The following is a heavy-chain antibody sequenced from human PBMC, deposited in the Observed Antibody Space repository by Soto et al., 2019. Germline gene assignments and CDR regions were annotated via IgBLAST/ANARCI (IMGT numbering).Heavy chain of an antibody. CDR1: GFTFSSYW. D-gene: IGHD7-27*01. V-gene: IGHV3-74*01. Sequence: EVQLVESGGGLVQPGGSLRLSCAASGFTFSSYWMHWVRQAPGKGLVWVSRINSDGSSTIYADSVKGRFTISRDNAKNPVYLQMNSLRAEDTAVYYCARDGGWGAEDYWGQGTLVTVSS. CDR3: ARDGGWGAEDY. CDR2: INSDGSST. J-gene: IGHJ4*02.